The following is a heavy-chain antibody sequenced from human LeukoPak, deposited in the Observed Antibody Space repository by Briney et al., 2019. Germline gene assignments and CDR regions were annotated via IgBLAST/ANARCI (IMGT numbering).Heavy chain of an antibody. Sequence: GGSLRLSCAASGFTFSSYSMNWVRQAPGKGLEWVSSISSSSSYIYYADSVKGRFTISRDNAKNSLYLQMNSLRAEDTAVYYCARNFEPFGELPIFDYWGQGTLVTVSS. D-gene: IGHD3-10*01. CDR3: ARNFEPFGELPIFDY. V-gene: IGHV3-21*01. CDR2: ISSSSSYI. J-gene: IGHJ4*02. CDR1: GFTFSSYS.